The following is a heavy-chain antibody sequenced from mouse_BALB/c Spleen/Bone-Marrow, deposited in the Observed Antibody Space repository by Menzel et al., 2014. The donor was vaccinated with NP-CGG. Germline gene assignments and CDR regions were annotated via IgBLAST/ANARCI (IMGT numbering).Heavy chain of an antibody. J-gene: IGHJ4*01. V-gene: IGHV1-14*01. CDR3: AREGGYYAMDS. CDR1: GYTFTSYV. Sequence: EVQLQESGPGLVKPGASVARSCKASGYTFTSYVMHWVKQKPGQGLEWIGYINPYNDGTKYNEKFKGKATLTSDKSSSTAYMELSSLTSEDSAVYYCAREGGYYAMDSWGQGTSVTVSS. CDR2: INPYNDGT.